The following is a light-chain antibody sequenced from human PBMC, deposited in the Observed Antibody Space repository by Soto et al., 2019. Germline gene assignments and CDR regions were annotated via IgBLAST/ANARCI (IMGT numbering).Light chain of an antibody. Sequence: EIVMTQSPATLSLSPGERATLSCRASQSVNNNLAWYQQKPGQTPRLLIYSASTRATDIPSRFSGSGSGTEFTLSISSLQSEDFALYYCQQYNDWPYTFDRGTKLEIK. CDR1: QSVNNN. V-gene: IGKV3-15*01. CDR2: SAS. J-gene: IGKJ2*01. CDR3: QQYNDWPYT.